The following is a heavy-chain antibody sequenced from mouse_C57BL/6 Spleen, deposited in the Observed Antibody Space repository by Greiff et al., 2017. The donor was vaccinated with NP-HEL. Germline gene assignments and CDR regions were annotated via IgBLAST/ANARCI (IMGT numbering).Heavy chain of an antibody. CDR2: IRNKANGYTT. CDR3: ARSPITTGPYAMDY. J-gene: IGHJ4*01. Sequence: DVKLVESGGGLVQPGGSLSLSCAASGFTFTDYYMSWVRQPPGKALEWLGFIRNKANGYTTEYSASVQGRCTISRDNSQSILYLQLNALRAEDSATYYCARSPITTGPYAMDYWGQGTSVTVSS. CDR1: GFTFTDYY. V-gene: IGHV7-3*01. D-gene: IGHD1-1*01.